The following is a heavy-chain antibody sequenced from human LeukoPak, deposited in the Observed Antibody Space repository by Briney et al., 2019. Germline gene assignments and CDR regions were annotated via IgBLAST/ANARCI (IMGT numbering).Heavy chain of an antibody. CDR3: ARGEYYYDSSGYSNWFDP. J-gene: IGHJ5*02. D-gene: IGHD3-22*01. CDR1: GGSISSYY. V-gene: IGHV4-4*07. CDR2: IYTSGST. Sequence: SETLSLTCTVSGGSISSYYWSWIRQPAGKGLEWIGRIYTSGSTNYNPSLKSRVTMPVDTSKNQFSLKLSSVTAADTAVYYCARGEYYYDSSGYSNWFDPWGQGTLVTVSS.